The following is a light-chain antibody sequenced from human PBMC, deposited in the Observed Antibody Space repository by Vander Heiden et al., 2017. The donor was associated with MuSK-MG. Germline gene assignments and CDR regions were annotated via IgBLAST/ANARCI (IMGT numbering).Light chain of an antibody. J-gene: IGLJ2*01. CDR2: KDT. CDR1: ALPNQY. V-gene: IGLV3-25*03. Sequence: YELTQPHSVSVSPGQTASITCSGDALPNQYAYWYQQKPGQAPVGVIHKDTERPSRIPDRFSGSSSGTTVTLTISGVQTEDEADYYCQSADSSGAHVLFGGGTKVTVL. CDR3: QSADSSGAHVL.